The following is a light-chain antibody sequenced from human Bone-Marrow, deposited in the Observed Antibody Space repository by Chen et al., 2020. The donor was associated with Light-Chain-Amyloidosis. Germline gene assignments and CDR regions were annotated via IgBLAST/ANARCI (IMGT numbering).Light chain of an antibody. Sequence: DIVMTQSPDSLALSLGERATITCKSSQNLFYHSNNKDYLAWYQQKAGQPPKLLIKWASSRKSGVPDRFSGSGSGTDFTLTISCLQSEDVAVYYCQQYYSVPFTFGPGTKVEIK. V-gene: IGKV4-1*01. CDR3: QQYYSVPFT. J-gene: IGKJ3*01. CDR2: WAS. CDR1: QNLFYHSNNKDY.